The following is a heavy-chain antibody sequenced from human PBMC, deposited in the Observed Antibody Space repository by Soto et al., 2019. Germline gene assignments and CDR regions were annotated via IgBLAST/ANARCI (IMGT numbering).Heavy chain of an antibody. D-gene: IGHD3-10*01. CDR3: AKDGPGYTRSWFGDNWFDP. V-gene: IGHV3-30*18. CDR1: GFTFTNYG. CDR2: ISYDGNNK. J-gene: IGHJ5*02. Sequence: QVQLVGSGGGVVQPGRSLRLSCSASGFTFTNYGIHWVRQAPGKGLEWVGIISYDGNNKNYGDSVKGRFTISRDESRNTVYLKMNSQRVEETAIYYCAKDGPGYTRSWFGDNWFDPWGQGTLVTVSS.